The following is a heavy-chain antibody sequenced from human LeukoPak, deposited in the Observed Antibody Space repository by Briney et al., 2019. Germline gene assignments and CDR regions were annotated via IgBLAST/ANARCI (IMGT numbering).Heavy chain of an antibody. Sequence: EASVKASCKASGYTLSSYFMHWVRQAPGQGLEWMGIINPNGGSTNYAQKFQGRVTMTRDTSTSTVYMELSSLRSEDTAMYYCARDGTHSSTWPRVSWFDPWGQGTLVTVSS. J-gene: IGHJ5*02. CDR2: INPNGGST. CDR1: GYTLSSYF. D-gene: IGHD6-13*01. V-gene: IGHV1-46*01. CDR3: ARDGTHSSTWPRVSWFDP.